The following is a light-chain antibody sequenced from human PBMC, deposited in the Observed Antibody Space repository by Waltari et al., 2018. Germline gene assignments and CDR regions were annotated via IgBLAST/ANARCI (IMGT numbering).Light chain of an antibody. CDR3: QQFDGLPPLT. Sequence: DIQMTQSPSSLSASIGDSLTITCQASQHISNYLNWYQQKPGKAPKVLIYDASNLETGVPSRFSGSGFGTEFTFTISSLQPEDIGTYYCQQFDGLPPLTFGGGTKVEIK. CDR1: QHISNY. J-gene: IGKJ4*01. CDR2: DAS. V-gene: IGKV1-33*01.